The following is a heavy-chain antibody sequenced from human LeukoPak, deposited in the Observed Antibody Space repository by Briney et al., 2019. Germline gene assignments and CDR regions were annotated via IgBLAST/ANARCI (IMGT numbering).Heavy chain of an antibody. V-gene: IGHV1-69*05. CDR3: ARGNILTGYGGVY. D-gene: IGHD3-9*01. CDR2: IIPIFGAA. Sequence: SVKVSCKASGGTFSSYAISWVRQAPGQGLEWMGGIIPIFGAANYAQKFQGRVTITTDESTSTAYMELSSLRSEDTAVYYCARGNILTGYGGVYWGQGTLVTVSS. CDR1: GGTFSSYA. J-gene: IGHJ4*02.